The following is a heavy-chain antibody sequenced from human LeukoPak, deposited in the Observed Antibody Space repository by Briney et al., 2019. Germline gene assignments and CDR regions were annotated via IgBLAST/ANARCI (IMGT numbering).Heavy chain of an antibody. CDR3: ARDLRSWHEYYMDV. Sequence: SQTLSLTCTVSGGSISSGGYYWSWIRQPPGKGLEWIGYIYHSGSTNYNPSLKSRVTISVDTSKNQFSLKLSSVTAADTAVYYCARDLRSWHEYYMDVWGKGTTVTVSS. J-gene: IGHJ6*03. CDR2: IYHSGST. CDR1: GGSISSGGYY. V-gene: IGHV4-30-2*01. D-gene: IGHD6-13*01.